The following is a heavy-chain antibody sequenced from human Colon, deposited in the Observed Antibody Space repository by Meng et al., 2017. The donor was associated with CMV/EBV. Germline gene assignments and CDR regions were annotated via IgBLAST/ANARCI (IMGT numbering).Heavy chain of an antibody. CDR2: ISASGSPI. J-gene: IGHJ4*02. Sequence: GESLKISCAASGFDFSDYYMTWVRQAPGKGLEWISYISASGSPIYYADSVQGRFTISRDNAKASLYLHMNSLTAEDTGVYYCVGSRVRYIFDHWGQGTLVTVFS. CDR1: GFDFSDYY. V-gene: IGHV3-11*01. CDR3: VGSRVRYIFDH. D-gene: IGHD5-18*01.